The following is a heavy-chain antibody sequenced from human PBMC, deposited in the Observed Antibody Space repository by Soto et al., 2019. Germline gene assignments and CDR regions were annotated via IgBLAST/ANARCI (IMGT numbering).Heavy chain of an antibody. J-gene: IGHJ4*02. D-gene: IGHD1-1*01. CDR2: ISAHNGNT. CDR3: ARGRYGDY. Sequence: QVHLVQSGAEVKKPGASVKVSCQGSGYAFTTYGITWVRQAPGQGLEWMGWISAHNGNTNYAQKLQGRVTVTRDTSTSTAYMEVRSLVYDDAAVYYCARGRYGDYWGQGALVTVSS. V-gene: IGHV1-18*01. CDR1: GYAFTTYG.